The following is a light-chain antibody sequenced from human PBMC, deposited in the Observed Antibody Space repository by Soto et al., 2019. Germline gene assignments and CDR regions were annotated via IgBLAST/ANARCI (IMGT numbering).Light chain of an antibody. CDR2: GAS. Sequence: EIVLTQSPGTLSLSPGERATLSCRASQSVSSSYLAWYQQKPGQAPRLLIYGASRTATAIPDRFSGSGSGTVFTLTISTLEPEDFAVYYCQQYGSAPVTFGGTTKVEIK. CDR3: QQYGSAPVT. V-gene: IGKV3-20*01. CDR1: QSVSSSY. J-gene: IGKJ4*01.